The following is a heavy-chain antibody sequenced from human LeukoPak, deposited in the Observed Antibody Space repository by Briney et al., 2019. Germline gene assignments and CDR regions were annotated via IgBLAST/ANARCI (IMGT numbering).Heavy chain of an antibody. CDR3: AIYSGYEHYFDY. V-gene: IGHV1-69*13. Sequence: ASVKVFCKASGGTFSSYAISWVRQAPGQGLEWMGGIIPIFGTANYAQKFQGRVTITADESTSTAYMELSSLRSEDTAVYHCAIYSGYEHYFDYWGQGTLVTVSS. CDR1: GGTFSSYA. D-gene: IGHD5-12*01. CDR2: IIPIFGTA. J-gene: IGHJ4*02.